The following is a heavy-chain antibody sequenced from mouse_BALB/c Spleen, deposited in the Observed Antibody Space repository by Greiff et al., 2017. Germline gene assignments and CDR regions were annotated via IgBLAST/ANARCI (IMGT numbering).Heavy chain of an antibody. Sequence: VQLQQSGPGLVAPSQSLSITCTVSGFSLTSYGVHWVRQPPGKGLEWLGVIWAGGSTNYNSALMSRLSISKDNSKSQVFLKMNSLQTDDTAMYYCAGYGYDFAYWGQGTLVTVSA. V-gene: IGHV2-9*02. CDR1: GFSLTSYG. CDR2: IWAGGST. CDR3: AGYGYDFAY. D-gene: IGHD2-2*01. J-gene: IGHJ3*01.